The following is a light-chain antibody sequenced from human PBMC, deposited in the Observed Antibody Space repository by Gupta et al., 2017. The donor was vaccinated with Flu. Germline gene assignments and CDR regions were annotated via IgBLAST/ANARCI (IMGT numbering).Light chain of an antibody. CDR1: QDISDY. Sequence: GDRVTITCQASQDISDYLNWYQQKPGKAPKLLIYDASNLKTGVPSRFRGSGSGTDFTFTISSLQPEDFATYYCQHYDNLPFPTFGGGTKVEIK. CDR3: QHYDNLPFPT. CDR2: DAS. V-gene: IGKV1-33*01. J-gene: IGKJ4*01.